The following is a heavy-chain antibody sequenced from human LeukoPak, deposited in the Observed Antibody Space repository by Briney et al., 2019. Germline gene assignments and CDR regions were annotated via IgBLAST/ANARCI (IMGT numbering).Heavy chain of an antibody. CDR1: GLTFSSYS. J-gene: IGHJ4*02. D-gene: IGHD3-22*01. Sequence: PGGSLRLSCAASGLTFSSYSMNWVRQAPGKGLEWVAVISYDGSNKYYADSVKGRFTISRDNSKNTLYLQMNSLRAEDTAVYYCAASYYDSSGLFDYWGQGTLVTVSS. CDR2: ISYDGSNK. CDR3: AASYYDSSGLFDY. V-gene: IGHV3-30*03.